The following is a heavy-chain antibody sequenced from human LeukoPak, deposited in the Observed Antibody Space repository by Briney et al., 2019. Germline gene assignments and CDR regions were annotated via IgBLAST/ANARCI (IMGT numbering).Heavy chain of an antibody. V-gene: IGHV1-2*02. CDR2: INPNSGGT. CDR1: RYTFTGYY. Sequence: ASVKVSCKASRYTFTGYYMHWVRQAPGQGLEWMGWINPNSGGTNYAQKFQGRVTMTRDTSISTAYMELSRLRSDDTAVYYCARSSGALYNWFDPWGQGTLVTVSS. J-gene: IGHJ5*02. D-gene: IGHD6-19*01. CDR3: ARSSGALYNWFDP.